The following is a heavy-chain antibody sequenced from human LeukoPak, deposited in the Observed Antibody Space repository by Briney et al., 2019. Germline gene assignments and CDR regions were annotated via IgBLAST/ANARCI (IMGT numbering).Heavy chain of an antibody. CDR3: ARRVYYYGSGTHGAYYYYGMDV. V-gene: IGHV4-34*01. CDR1: GGSFSGYY. J-gene: IGHJ6*04. CDR2: INHSGST. D-gene: IGHD3-10*01. Sequence: PSETLSLTCAVYGGSFSGYYWSWIRQPPGKGLEWIGEINHSGSTNYNPSLKCRVTISVDTSKNQFSLKLSSVTAADTAVYYCARRVYYYGSGTHGAYYYYGMDVWGKGTTVTVSS.